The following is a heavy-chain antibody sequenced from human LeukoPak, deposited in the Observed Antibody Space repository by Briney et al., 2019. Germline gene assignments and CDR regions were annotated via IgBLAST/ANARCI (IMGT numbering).Heavy chain of an antibody. CDR2: IYYSGST. V-gene: IGHV4-59*01. J-gene: IGHJ4*02. Sequence: SETLSLTCTVSDGSISSYYWSWIRQPPGKGLEWIGYIYYSGSTNYNPSLKSRVTMSVDTSKNQFSLKLSSVTAADTAVYYCASGQLWFDNWGQGTLVTVSS. CDR1: DGSISSYY. D-gene: IGHD5-18*01. CDR3: ASGQLWFDN.